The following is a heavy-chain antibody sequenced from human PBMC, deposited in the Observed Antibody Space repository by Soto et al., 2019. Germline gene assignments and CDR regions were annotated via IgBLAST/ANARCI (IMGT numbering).Heavy chain of an antibody. CDR2: ISGGASDK. J-gene: IGHJ5*02. Sequence: EVQLVESGGGLVQSGGSLRLSCEASGFMFSAYWMSWVRQDPGKKLEWVATISGGASDKFYVDSVKGRFTISRDDATKSLYLEMNSLGHEATAVYYCLREDWHSVDPWGQGTLVTVSS. D-gene: IGHD2-21*01. V-gene: IGHV3-7*01. CDR1: GFMFSAYW. CDR3: LREDWHSVDP.